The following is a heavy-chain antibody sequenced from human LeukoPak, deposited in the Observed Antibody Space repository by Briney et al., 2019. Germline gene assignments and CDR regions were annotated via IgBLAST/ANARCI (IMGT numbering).Heavy chain of an antibody. CDR3: AREGAYYDILTGGNWFDP. Sequence: ASVKVSCKASGYTFTSYDINWVRQATGQGLEWMGWMNPNSGNTGYAQKFQGRVTMTRNTSISTAYMELSSLRSEDTAVYYCAREGAYYDILTGGNWFDPWGQGTLVTVSS. CDR1: GYTFTSYD. V-gene: IGHV1-8*01. D-gene: IGHD3-9*01. J-gene: IGHJ5*02. CDR2: MNPNSGNT.